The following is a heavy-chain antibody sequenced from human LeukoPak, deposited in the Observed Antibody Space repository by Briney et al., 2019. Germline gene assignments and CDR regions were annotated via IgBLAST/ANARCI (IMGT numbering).Heavy chain of an antibody. Sequence: GGSLRLSCAASGFSFSDYSMSWIRQAPGKGPDWVSYISFGGDMIYYADSVKGRFTFSRDNAENSLHLQMNSLTPEDSSVYFCARESPVRGAIDPWGQGTLVTVSS. D-gene: IGHD1-26*01. J-gene: IGHJ5*02. CDR3: ARESPVRGAIDP. CDR1: GFSFSDYS. CDR2: ISFGGDMI. V-gene: IGHV3-11*04.